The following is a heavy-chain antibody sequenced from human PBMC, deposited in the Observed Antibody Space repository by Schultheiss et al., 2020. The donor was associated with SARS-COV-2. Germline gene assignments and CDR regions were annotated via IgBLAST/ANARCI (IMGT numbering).Heavy chain of an antibody. CDR1: GGSFSGYY. V-gene: IGHV4-59*01. Sequence: SETLSLTCTVSGGSFSGYYWSWIRQPPGKGLEWIGYIYYSGSTNYNPSLKSRVTISVDTSKNQFSLKLSSVTAADTAVYYCASNYGSGSYLFGYWGQGTLVTVSS. CDR3: ASNYGSGSYLFGY. CDR2: IYYSGST. J-gene: IGHJ4*02. D-gene: IGHD3-10*01.